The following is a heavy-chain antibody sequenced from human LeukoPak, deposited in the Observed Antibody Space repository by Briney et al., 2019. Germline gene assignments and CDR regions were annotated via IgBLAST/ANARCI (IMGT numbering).Heavy chain of an antibody. J-gene: IGHJ4*02. CDR3: ARDQTYYYDSSGYSEFDY. D-gene: IGHD3-22*01. Sequence: ASVKVSCKASGYTFTGYYMHWVRQAPGQGLEWMGWINPNSGGTNYAQKFQGRVTMTRDTSISTAYMELSRLRSDDTAVYYCARDQTYYYDSSGYSEFDYWGQGTLVTVSS. CDR1: GYTFTGYY. CDR2: INPNSGGT. V-gene: IGHV1-2*02.